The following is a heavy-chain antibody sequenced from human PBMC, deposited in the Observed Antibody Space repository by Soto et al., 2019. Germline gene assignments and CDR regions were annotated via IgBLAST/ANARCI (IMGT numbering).Heavy chain of an antibody. CDR2: TRNKANSYTT. D-gene: IGHD4-17*01. CDR3: AGESALRLWFDP. CDR1: GSTFSDHY. V-gene: IGHV3-72*01. J-gene: IGHJ5*02. Sequence: EVQLVESGGGLVQPGGSLRLSCAASGSTFSDHYMDWVRQAPGKGLEWVGRTRNKANSYTTEYAASVKGRFTISSDDSKNTLYLQMNSLKTEDTAVYYCAGESALRLWFDPWGKGTMVTVSS.